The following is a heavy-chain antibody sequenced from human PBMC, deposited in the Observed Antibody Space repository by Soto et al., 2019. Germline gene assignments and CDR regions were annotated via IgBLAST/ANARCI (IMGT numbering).Heavy chain of an antibody. D-gene: IGHD4-17*01. CDR2: IIPILGIA. J-gene: IGHJ6*03. CDR3: ARDYDYGDYMDV. CDR1: GGTFSSYT. V-gene: IGHV1-69*04. Sequence: SVKVSCTASGGTFSSYTISCVRQAPGQGLEWMGRIIPILGIANYAQKFQGRVTITADKSTSTAYMELSSLRSEDTAVYYCARDYDYGDYMDVWGKGTTVTVSS.